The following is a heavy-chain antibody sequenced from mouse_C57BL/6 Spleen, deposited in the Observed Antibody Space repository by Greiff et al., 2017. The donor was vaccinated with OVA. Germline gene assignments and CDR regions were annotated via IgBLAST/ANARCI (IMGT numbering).Heavy chain of an antibody. CDR1: GYTFTSYW. Sequence: QVQLQQPGAELVKPGASVKLSCKASGYTFTSYWMHWVKQRPGQGLEWIGMIHPNSGSTNYNEKFKSKATLTVDKSSSTAYMQLSSLKSEDYAVYYCAEYSNYAGYYFDYWGQGPTLTFSS. D-gene: IGHD2-5*01. CDR3: AEYSNYAGYYFDY. V-gene: IGHV1-64*01. CDR2: IHPNSGST. J-gene: IGHJ2*01.